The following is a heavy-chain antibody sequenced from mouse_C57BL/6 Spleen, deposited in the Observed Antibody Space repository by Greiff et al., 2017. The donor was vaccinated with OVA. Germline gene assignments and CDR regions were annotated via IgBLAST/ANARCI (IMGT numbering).Heavy chain of an antibody. Sequence: VKLMESGAELARPGASVKMSCKASGYTFTSYTMHWVKQRPGQGLEWIGYINPSSGYTKYNQKFKDKATLTADKSSSTAYMQLSSLTSEDSAVYYCARFDYYGSSYPFDYWGQGTTLTVSS. CDR3: ARFDYYGSSYPFDY. J-gene: IGHJ2*01. CDR1: GYTFTSYT. D-gene: IGHD1-1*01. CDR2: INPSSGYT. V-gene: IGHV1-4*01.